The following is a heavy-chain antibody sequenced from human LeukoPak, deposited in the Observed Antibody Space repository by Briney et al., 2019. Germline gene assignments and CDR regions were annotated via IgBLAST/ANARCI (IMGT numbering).Heavy chain of an antibody. CDR3: ARAKSKKPYYYGMDV. V-gene: IGHV3-66*01. Sequence: GGSLRLSCAASGFTVSSNYMGWVRQAPGKGLEWVSVIYSGGSTYYADSVKGRFTISRDNSKNTLYLQMNSLRAEDTAVYYCARAKSKKPYYYGMDVWGQGTTVTVSS. J-gene: IGHJ6*02. D-gene: IGHD4-11*01. CDR1: GFTVSSNY. CDR2: IYSGGST.